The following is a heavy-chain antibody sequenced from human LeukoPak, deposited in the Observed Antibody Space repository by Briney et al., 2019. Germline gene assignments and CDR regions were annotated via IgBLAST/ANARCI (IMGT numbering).Heavy chain of an antibody. CDR1: GGSLSGYC. D-gene: IGHD3-16*01. Sequence: PSESLSLTCAIYGGSLSGYCWSWIRQPPGKGLEWLGEINHRGSTNYNPSLKSRAPISVEMSKNQFSLKLSSVTAAGTAVYYWARGPRGELWIAYYRDDYCMNVWSQGSTVTVSS. J-gene: IGHJ6*02. CDR3: ARGPRGELWIAYYRDDYCMNV. CDR2: INHRGST. V-gene: IGHV4-34*01.